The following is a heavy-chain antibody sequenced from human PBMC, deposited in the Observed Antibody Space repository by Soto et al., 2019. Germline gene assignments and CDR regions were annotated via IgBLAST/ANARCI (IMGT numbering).Heavy chain of an antibody. J-gene: IGHJ4*02. Sequence: QVQLVQSGAEVKRPGSSVKVSCKASGDTFNFYSINWVRQAPGVGLEWVGRVNPILSMSNYAQRFQGRVTMTAHKSTITAYMELMSLRSEDTAIYYCASSYGSGYRAFDYWGQGALVTVSS. V-gene: IGHV1-69*02. CDR3: ASSYGSGYRAFDY. D-gene: IGHD3-10*01. CDR2: VNPILSMS. CDR1: GDTFNFYS.